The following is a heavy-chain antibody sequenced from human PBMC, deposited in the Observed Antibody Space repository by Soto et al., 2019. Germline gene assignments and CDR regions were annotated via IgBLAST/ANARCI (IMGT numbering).Heavy chain of an antibody. D-gene: IGHD2-2*01. V-gene: IGHV3-11*01. CDR2: ITSSGSTI. J-gene: IGHJ6*02. CDR1: GFTFSDYY. CDR3: VRTFQVYCSSISCFGDV. Sequence: QVQLVESGGDLVKPGGSLRLSCAASGFTFSDYYMSWIRQAPGKGLEWVSCITSSGSTIYYADSVKGRFTISRDNAKNSLYLQMNSLRAEDTAVYYCVRTFQVYCSSISCFGDVWGQGTTVTVSS.